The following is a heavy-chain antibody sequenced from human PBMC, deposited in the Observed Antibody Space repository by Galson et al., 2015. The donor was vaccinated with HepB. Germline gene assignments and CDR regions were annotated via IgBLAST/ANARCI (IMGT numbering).Heavy chain of an antibody. CDR1: GYTFTSYA. J-gene: IGHJ2*01. CDR2: INTNTGNP. D-gene: IGHD3-10*01. Sequence: SVKVSCKASGYTFTSYAMNWVRQAPGQGLEWMGWINTNTGNPTYAQGFTGRFVFSLDTSVSTAYLQISSLKAEDTAVYYCARGEIGFGELMDGGHYWYFDLWGRGTLVTVSS. CDR3: ARGEIGFGELMDGGHYWYFDL. V-gene: IGHV7-4-1*02.